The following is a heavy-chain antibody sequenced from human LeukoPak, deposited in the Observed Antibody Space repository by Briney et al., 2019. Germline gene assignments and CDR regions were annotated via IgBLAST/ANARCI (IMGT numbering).Heavy chain of an antibody. CDR3: AKDRIASPPQGRFDP. V-gene: IGHV3-23*01. Sequence: GGSLRLSCAASGFTFSSYAMSWVRQAPGKGLEWVSAISGSGDSTYYADSVKGRFTISRDNSQNTLYLQMNSLGAEDTAIYYCAKDRIASPPQGRFDPWGQGTLVTVSS. D-gene: IGHD6-6*01. CDR1: GFTFSSYA. CDR2: ISGSGDST. J-gene: IGHJ5*02.